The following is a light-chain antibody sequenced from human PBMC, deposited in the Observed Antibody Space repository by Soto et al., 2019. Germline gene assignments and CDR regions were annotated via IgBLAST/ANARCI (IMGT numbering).Light chain of an antibody. CDR1: QSVSSSY. V-gene: IGKV3-20*01. Sequence: EIVLTQSPGTLSLSPGERATLSCRGSQSVSSSYLAWYQQKPGQAPRLLIYGASSRATGIPDRFSGSGSGTDYTLTISRLEPDDFAVYYCQQYGSSPLYTFGQGTKLEIK. CDR3: QQYGSSPLYT. CDR2: GAS. J-gene: IGKJ2*01.